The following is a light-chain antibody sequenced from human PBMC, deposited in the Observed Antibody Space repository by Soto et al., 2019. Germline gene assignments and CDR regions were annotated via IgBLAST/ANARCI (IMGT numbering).Light chain of an antibody. CDR1: QGISSY. CDR2: AAS. CDR3: QQLNSYPLT. J-gene: IGKJ1*01. V-gene: IGKV1-9*01. Sequence: IQLTQSPSSLSASVGDRVTITCRASQGISSYLAWYQQKPGKAPKLLIYAASTLQSGVPSRFSGSGSGTEFTLTISSLQPEDFATYSCQQLNSYPLTFGQGTKVEIK.